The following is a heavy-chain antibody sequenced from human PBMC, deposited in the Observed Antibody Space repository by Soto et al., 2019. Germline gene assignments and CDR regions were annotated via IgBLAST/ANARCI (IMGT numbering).Heavy chain of an antibody. Sequence: GGSLRLSCAASGFTFSNAWMNWVRQAPGKGLEWVGRIKSKTDGGTTDYAAPVKGRFTISRDDSKNTLYLQMNSLKTDDTAVYYCTTDPQDLYDYVWGSYRYPYYYYGMDVWGQGTTVTVSS. J-gene: IGHJ6*02. CDR1: GFTFSNAW. V-gene: IGHV3-15*07. CDR3: TTDPQDLYDYVWGSYRYPYYYYGMDV. CDR2: IKSKTDGGTT. D-gene: IGHD3-16*02.